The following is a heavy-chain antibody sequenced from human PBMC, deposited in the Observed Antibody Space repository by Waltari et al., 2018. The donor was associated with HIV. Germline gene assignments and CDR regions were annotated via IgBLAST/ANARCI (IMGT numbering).Heavy chain of an antibody. J-gene: IGHJ6*02. CDR3: ARDVDNNGVDV. D-gene: IGHD5-12*01. Sequence: QVHLVQSGAEVKKPGSSVRVSCKASGGTFNSFAISWVRQAPGQGLEWMGGIIPIYGAAEDTQKFQGRGTFTAEESTSTAYMELSSLRFEDTAVYYCARDVDNNGVDVWGQGTTVTVSS. V-gene: IGHV1-69*12. CDR1: GGTFNSFA. CDR2: IIPIYGAA.